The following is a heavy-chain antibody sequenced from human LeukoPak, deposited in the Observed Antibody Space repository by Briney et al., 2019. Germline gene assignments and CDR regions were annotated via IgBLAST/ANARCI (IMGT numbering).Heavy chain of an antibody. CDR3: ARGRGRLDY. J-gene: IGHJ4*02. Sequence: SETLSLTCAVYGGSFSGYYSSWIRQPPGKGLEWIGEINHSGSTNYNPSLKSRVTISVDTSKNQFSLKLSSVTAADTAVYYCARGRGRLDYWGQGTLVTVSS. CDR1: GGSFSGYY. D-gene: IGHD3-10*01. CDR2: INHSGST. V-gene: IGHV4-34*01.